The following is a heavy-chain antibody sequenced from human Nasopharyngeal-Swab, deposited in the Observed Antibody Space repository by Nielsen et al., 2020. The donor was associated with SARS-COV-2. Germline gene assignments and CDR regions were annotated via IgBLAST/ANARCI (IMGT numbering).Heavy chain of an antibody. CDR1: GFTFDEYA. V-gene: IGHV3-9*01. CDR3: AKDGYSSSSRLDY. Sequence: SCLASGFTFDEYAMHWVRQVPGKGLEWVSGISWNNGNIGYADSVKGRFTISRDNVKNSLYLQMNSLSAEDTAVYYCAKDGYSSSSRLDYWGQGVRVTVSS. CDR2: ISWNNGNI. J-gene: IGHJ4*02. D-gene: IGHD6-6*01.